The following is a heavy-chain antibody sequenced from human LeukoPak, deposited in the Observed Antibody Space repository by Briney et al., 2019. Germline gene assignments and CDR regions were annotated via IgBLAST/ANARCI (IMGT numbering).Heavy chain of an antibody. CDR1: GFTVSSNY. J-gene: IGHJ4*02. D-gene: IGHD2-15*01. CDR3: ARDSRRILPSD. V-gene: IGHV3-66*01. Sequence: GGSLRLSCAASGFTVSSNYMSWVRQAPGKGLEWVSVIYSGGSTYYADSVKGRFTISRDNSKNTLYIQMNSLRAEDTAVYYCARDSRRILPSDWGQGTLVTVSS. CDR2: IYSGGST.